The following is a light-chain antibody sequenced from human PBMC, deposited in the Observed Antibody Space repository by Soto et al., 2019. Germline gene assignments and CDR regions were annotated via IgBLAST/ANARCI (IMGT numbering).Light chain of an antibody. V-gene: IGKV1-5*03. J-gene: IGKJ4*01. CDR2: EAS. Sequence: DIPMTQSPSTLSASVGDRVTITCRASQRISSWLAWYQQKPGKAPKLLIYEASILQSGAPSRFSGSGSWTEFTLTISSLQPDDFATYYCQHFLSYPLTFGGGTKVDI. CDR3: QHFLSYPLT. CDR1: QRISSW.